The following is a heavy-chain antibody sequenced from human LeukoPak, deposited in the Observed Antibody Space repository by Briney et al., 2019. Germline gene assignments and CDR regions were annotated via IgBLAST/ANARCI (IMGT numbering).Heavy chain of an antibody. Sequence: EASVKVSCKVSGYTLTELSMHCVRQAPGKGLEWMGGFDPADGETIHAQKFQGRVTMTEDTSTDTAYMELSSLRSEDTAVYYCATEARITMVRGVNPFDYSGQGTLVTVSS. J-gene: IGHJ4*02. D-gene: IGHD3-10*01. V-gene: IGHV1-24*01. CDR3: ATEARITMVRGVNPFDY. CDR2: FDPADGET. CDR1: GYTLTELS.